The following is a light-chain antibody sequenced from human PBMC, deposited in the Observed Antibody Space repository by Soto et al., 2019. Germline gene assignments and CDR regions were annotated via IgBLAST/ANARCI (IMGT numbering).Light chain of an antibody. CDR2: DVI. J-gene: IGLJ2*01. CDR1: FNDVGGYNA. CDR3: SSYAGSKNFVV. V-gene: IGLV2-8*01. Sequence: QSVLTQPPSASGSPGQSVTISCTGSFNDVGGYNAVSWYQHHPAKAPKFLIYDVIKPPSGLPDRFSGSKSDTTASLTGSGLQGEDEADYYCSSYAGSKNFVVFGGGTKLTVL.